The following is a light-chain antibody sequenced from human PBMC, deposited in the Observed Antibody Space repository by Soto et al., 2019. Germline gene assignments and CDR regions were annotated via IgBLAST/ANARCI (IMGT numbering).Light chain of an antibody. CDR3: KVLDSSSDHARAV. Sequence: SYELTQPPSVSVAPGQTARITCGGNNIGSKGVQWYQQKPGQAPVLVVYDDSDRPSGIPERFSGSNSGNTATLTSSRVEAGDEADYYCKVLDSSSDHARAVFGGGTPLTVL. CDR1: NIGSKG. J-gene: IGLJ2*01. V-gene: IGLV3-21*02. CDR2: DDS.